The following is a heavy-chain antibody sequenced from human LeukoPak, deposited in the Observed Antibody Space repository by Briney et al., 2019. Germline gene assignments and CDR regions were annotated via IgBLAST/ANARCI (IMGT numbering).Heavy chain of an antibody. J-gene: IGHJ4*02. CDR1: GFTFSSYA. V-gene: IGHV3-64*01. D-gene: IGHD6-6*01. CDR2: ISSNGGST. Sequence: GGSLRLSCAASGFTFSSYAMHWVRQAPGKGLEYISAISSNGGSTYYANSVKGRFTISRDNSKNTLYLQMGSLRAEDMAVYYCARSQRTSIAAPIDYWGQGTLVTVSS. CDR3: ARSQRTSIAAPIDY.